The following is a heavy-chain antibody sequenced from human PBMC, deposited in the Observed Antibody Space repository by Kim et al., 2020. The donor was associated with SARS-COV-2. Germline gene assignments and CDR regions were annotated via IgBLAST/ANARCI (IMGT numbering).Heavy chain of an antibody. J-gene: IGHJ3*02. Sequence: ASVKVSCKASNYIFTNYGITWVRQAPGQGLEWMGWVTPYNGNTRYLQKFQDRITMTIDTSSSTAYMELRSLRSDDTAVYYCARDIRAVTTPYDVFDIWGQ. CDR3: ARDIRAVTTPYDVFDI. CDR1: NYIFTNYG. CDR2: VTPYNGNT. V-gene: IGHV1-18*01. D-gene: IGHD4-17*01.